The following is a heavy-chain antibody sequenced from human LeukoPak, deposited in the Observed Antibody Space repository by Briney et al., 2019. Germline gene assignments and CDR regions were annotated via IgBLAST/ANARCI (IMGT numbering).Heavy chain of an antibody. V-gene: IGHV4-30-2*01. CDR1: GGSISSGGYY. CDR3: ARGPKRWLPRWGPYFDY. J-gene: IGHJ4*02. CDR2: IYHSGST. D-gene: IGHD5-24*01. Sequence: PSETLSLTCTVSGGSISSGGYYWSWIRQPPGKGLEWIGYIYHSGSTYYNPSLKSRVTISVDRSKNQFSLKLSSVTAADTAVYYCARGPKRWLPRWGPYFDYWGQGTLVTVSS.